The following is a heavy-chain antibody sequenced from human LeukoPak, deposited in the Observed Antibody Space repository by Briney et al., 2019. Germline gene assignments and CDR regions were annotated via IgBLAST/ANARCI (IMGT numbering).Heavy chain of an antibody. CDR3: ARGHTLYYGNSGYYYFDN. Sequence: ASVKVSCKASGYTFTSYGINWVRQVPGQGLEWMGWISAYNGNRNYAQKVQGRVTMTTDTSTSTAYMELRSLRSDDTAVYYCARGHTLYYGNSGYYYFDNWGQGTLVTVSS. CDR1: GYTFTSYG. V-gene: IGHV1-18*01. J-gene: IGHJ4*02. D-gene: IGHD3-22*01. CDR2: ISAYNGNR.